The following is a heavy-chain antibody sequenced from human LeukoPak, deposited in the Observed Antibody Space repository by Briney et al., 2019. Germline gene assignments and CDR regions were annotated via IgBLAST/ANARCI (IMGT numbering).Heavy chain of an antibody. J-gene: IGHJ3*02. V-gene: IGHV4-61*08. D-gene: IGHD3-3*01. CDR1: GGSISSGGYY. Sequence: SETLSLTCTVSGGSISSGGYYWSWIRQPPGKGLEWIGYIYYSGSTNYNPSLKSRVTISVDTSKNQFSLKLSSVTAADTAVYYCARDRHYDFWGGYRDAFDIWGQGTMVTVSS. CDR3: ARDRHYDFWGGYRDAFDI. CDR2: IYYSGST.